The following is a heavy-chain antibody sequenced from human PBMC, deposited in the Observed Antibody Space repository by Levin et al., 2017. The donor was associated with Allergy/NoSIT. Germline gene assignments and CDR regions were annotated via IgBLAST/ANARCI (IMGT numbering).Heavy chain of an antibody. CDR1: GGSLSNTSYY. CDR2: IYSSGNT. Sequence: SETLSLTCTVSGGSLSNTSYYWGWIRQPPGTGLEWIGNIYSSGNTYYNPSLKSRVTISIGTSKKQFSLKLSSVTAADTAVYYCAHREAMVFHFDYWGQGTLVTVSS. D-gene: IGHD5-18*01. J-gene: IGHJ4*02. CDR3: AHREAMVFHFDY. V-gene: IGHV4-39*07.